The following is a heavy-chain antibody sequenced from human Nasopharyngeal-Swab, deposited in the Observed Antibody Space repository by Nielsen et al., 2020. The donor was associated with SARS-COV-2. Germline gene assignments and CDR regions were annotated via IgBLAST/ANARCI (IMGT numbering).Heavy chain of an antibody. V-gene: IGHV3-30*03. CDR2: ISYDGGNK. D-gene: IGHD3-22*01. Sequence: GESLKISCAASGFTVSSNYMSWVRQAPGKGLEWVAVISYDGGNKYYADSVKGRFTISRDNSKNTLYLQMNSLRAEDTAVYYCARGMGVTMIVVPSRMYFDLWGRGTLVTVSS. J-gene: IGHJ2*01. CDR3: ARGMGVTMIVVPSRMYFDL. CDR1: GFTVSSNY.